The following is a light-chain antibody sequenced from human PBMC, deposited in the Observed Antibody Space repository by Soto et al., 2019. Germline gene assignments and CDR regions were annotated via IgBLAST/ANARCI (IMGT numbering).Light chain of an antibody. V-gene: IGKV3-11*01. CDR2: DTS. Sequence: EIVLTQSPATLSLSPGERATLSCRASQSFTSYLAWYQQKPGQAPRLLIYDTSNRAPGIPARFSGGGSGTDFTLTISSLEPEDFAVYYCAQRAAWPWTLGQGTKVDIK. CDR3: AQRAAWPWT. J-gene: IGKJ1*01. CDR1: QSFTSY.